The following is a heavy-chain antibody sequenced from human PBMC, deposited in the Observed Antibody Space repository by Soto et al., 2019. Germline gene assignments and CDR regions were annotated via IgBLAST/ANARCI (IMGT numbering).Heavy chain of an antibody. J-gene: IGHJ6*02. Sequence: QVQLQESGPGLVKPSQTLSLTCTVSGGSISSGGYYWSWIRQHPGKGLEWSGYIYYSGSTYYNPSRKSRVTISVDTSKNQFSLKLSSVTAADTAVYYCARVCGGDCHYGMDVWGQGTTVTVSS. D-gene: IGHD2-21*02. CDR2: IYYSGST. CDR1: GGSISSGGYY. V-gene: IGHV4-31*03. CDR3: ARVCGGDCHYGMDV.